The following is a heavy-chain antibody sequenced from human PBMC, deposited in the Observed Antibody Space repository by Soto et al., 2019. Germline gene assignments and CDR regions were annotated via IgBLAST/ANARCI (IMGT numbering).Heavy chain of an antibody. D-gene: IGHD1-7*01. J-gene: IGHJ4*02. V-gene: IGHV3-74*01. CDR2: INSDGSST. CDR3: ARDLGTGTPTYYFDY. Sequence: EVQLVESGGGLVQPGGSLRLSCAASGFTFSSYWMHWVRQAPGKGLVWVSRINSDGSSTSYADSVKGRFTISRDNAKNTLYLQMNSLRAEDTAVYYCARDLGTGTPTYYFDYWGQGTLVTVSS. CDR1: GFTFSSYW.